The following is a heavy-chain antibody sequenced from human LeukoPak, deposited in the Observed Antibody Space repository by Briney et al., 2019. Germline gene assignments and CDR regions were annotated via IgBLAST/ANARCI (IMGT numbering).Heavy chain of an antibody. V-gene: IGHV3-43*02. CDR2: ISGDGVST. J-gene: IGHJ4*02. CDR3: AKESGKFDY. Sequence: PGRSLRLSCAASGFTFRSYGMHWVRQAPGKGLEWVSLISGDGVSTFYADSVKGRFSISRDNSKNSLYLEMNSLRTEDAAMYYCAKESGKFDYWGQGTLVAVSS. CDR1: GFTFRSYG.